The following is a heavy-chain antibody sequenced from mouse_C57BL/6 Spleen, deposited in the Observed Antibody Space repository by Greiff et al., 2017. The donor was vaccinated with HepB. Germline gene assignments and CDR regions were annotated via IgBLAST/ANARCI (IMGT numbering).Heavy chain of an antibody. D-gene: IGHD1-1*01. CDR3: ASLITTVPYAMDY. J-gene: IGHJ4*01. V-gene: IGHV2-9-1*01. CDR2: IWTGGGT. Sequence: VQRVESGPGLVAPSQSLSITCTVSGFSLTSYAISWVRQPPGKGLEWLGVIWTGGGTNYNSALKSRLSISKDNSKSQVFLKMNSLQTDDTARYYCASLITTVPYAMDYWGQGTSVTVSS. CDR1: GFSLTSYA.